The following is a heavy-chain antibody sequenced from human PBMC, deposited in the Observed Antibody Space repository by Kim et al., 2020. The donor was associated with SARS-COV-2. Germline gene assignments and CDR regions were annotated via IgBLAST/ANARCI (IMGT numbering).Heavy chain of an antibody. CDR3: AKGSGYTDWSDP. CDR2: ISGNGAST. D-gene: IGHD6-13*01. V-gene: IGHV3-23*01. Sequence: GGSLRLSCAASGFTFRSSAMSWVRQAPGKGLEWVSGISGNGASTYHIDSAKGRFTISRDNSKNILYLQMNSLRAEDTAVYYCAKGSGYTDWSDPWGQGTL. CDR1: GFTFRSSA. J-gene: IGHJ5*02.